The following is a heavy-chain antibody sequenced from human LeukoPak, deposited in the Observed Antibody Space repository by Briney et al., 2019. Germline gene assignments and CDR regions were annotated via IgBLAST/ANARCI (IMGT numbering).Heavy chain of an antibody. D-gene: IGHD6-13*01. Sequence: QPGGSLRLSCAASGFTFSSYAMSWVRQAPGKGLEWVSAISGSGGSTYYADSVKGRFTISRDNSKNTLYLQMNSLRAEDTAVYYCARGDQYSSSWYPYYYYGMDVWGQGTTVTVSS. V-gene: IGHV3-23*01. CDR1: GFTFSSYA. CDR3: ARGDQYSSSWYPYYYYGMDV. CDR2: ISGSGGST. J-gene: IGHJ6*02.